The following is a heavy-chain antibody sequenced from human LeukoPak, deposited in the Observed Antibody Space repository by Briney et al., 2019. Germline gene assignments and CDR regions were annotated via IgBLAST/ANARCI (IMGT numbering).Heavy chain of an antibody. Sequence: SETLSLTCTVSGGSISSGSYYWSWIRQPAGKGLEWIGRIYTSGSTNYNPSLKSRVTISVDTSKNQFSLRLSSVTAADTAVYYCARDVTRFWSGYFESWGQGTLVTVSS. CDR2: IYTSGST. J-gene: IGHJ4*02. CDR3: ARDVTRFWSGYFES. D-gene: IGHD3-3*01. CDR1: GGSISSGSYY. V-gene: IGHV4-61*02.